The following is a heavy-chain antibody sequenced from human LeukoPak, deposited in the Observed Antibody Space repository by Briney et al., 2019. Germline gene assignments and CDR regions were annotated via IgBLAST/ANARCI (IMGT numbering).Heavy chain of an antibody. CDR1: GFTFSSYA. D-gene: IGHD6-13*01. J-gene: IGHJ4*02. Sequence: GRSLRLSCAASGFTFSSYAMHSVRQAPGKGLEWVAVISYDGSNKYYANSVKGRFTISRDNSKNALYLQMNSLRAEDTAVYYCARDRDDSSSWYSYWFDYWGQGTLVTVSS. CDR3: ARDRDDSSSWYSYWFDY. V-gene: IGHV3-30-3*01. CDR2: ISYDGSNK.